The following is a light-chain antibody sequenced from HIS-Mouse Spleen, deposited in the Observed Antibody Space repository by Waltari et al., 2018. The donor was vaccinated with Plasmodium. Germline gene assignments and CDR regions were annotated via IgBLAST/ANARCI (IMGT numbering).Light chain of an antibody. V-gene: IGLV3-10*01. Sequence: SYELTQPPSVSVSPGQTARITCSGDALPKKYAYWYQQKSGQAPVLVIYEDRKRPSGIPEGFPGSSSGTMATWTISGAQVEDEADYYCYSTDSSGNHRVFGGGTKLTVL. J-gene: IGLJ3*02. CDR2: EDR. CDR3: YSTDSSGNHRV. CDR1: ALPKKY.